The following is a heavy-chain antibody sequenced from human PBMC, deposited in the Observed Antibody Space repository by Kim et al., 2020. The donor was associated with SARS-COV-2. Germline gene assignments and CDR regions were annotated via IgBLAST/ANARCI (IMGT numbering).Heavy chain of an antibody. CDR1: GFTFSNSA. CDR3: AKNQWELLF. Sequence: GGSLRLSCAASGFTFSNSAMSWVRQAPGKGLEWVSSISGSGGNTYYTDSVKGRFTISRDNSKNTLYLQMNSLRAEDAALYYCAKNQWELLFWGQGTLVTVSS. D-gene: IGHD1-26*01. V-gene: IGHV3-23*01. J-gene: IGHJ4*02. CDR2: ISGSGGNT.